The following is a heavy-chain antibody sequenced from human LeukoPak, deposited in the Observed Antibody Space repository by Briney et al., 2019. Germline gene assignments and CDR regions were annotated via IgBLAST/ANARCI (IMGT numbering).Heavy chain of an antibody. CDR1: GGSISSSSYY. CDR2: IYYSGST. Sequence: SETLSLTCTVSGGSISSSSYYWGWIRQPPGKGLEWIGSIYYSGSTYYNPSLKSRVTISVDTSKNQFSLKLTSVTAADTAIYYCARPLLDVWGRYSHAFDVWGQGTMVTVSS. CDR3: ARPLLDVWGRYSHAFDV. J-gene: IGHJ3*01. D-gene: IGHD3-16*01. V-gene: IGHV4-39*01.